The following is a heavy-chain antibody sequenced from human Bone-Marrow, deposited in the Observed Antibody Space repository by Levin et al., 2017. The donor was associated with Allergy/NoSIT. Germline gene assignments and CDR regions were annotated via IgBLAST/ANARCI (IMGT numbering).Heavy chain of an antibody. V-gene: IGHV3-72*01. CDR2: IRNKDNSYTT. CDR1: GFTFSDHY. D-gene: IGHD3-10*01. CDR3: ARGMYGSGSYNLDS. Sequence: GESLKISCVVSGFTFSDHYMDWVRQAPGKGLEWVGRIRNKDNSYTTEYAASVEGRFTISRDDSRNSLYLEMNSLKTEDTAVYYCARGMYGSGSYNLDSWGQGTLVTVSS. J-gene: IGHJ4*02.